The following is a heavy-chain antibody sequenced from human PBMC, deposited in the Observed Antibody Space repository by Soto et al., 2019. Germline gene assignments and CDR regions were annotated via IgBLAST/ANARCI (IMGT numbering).Heavy chain of an antibody. CDR3: ARVRDWFDP. Sequence: PSETLSLTCAVSGYSISLGYYWGWIRQPPGKGLEWIGSIYHSGNTYYNPSLKSRVSISLDTSKNHFSLELTSVTAADTAVYYCARVRDWFDPWGQGTLVTVSS. D-gene: IGHD3-3*01. J-gene: IGHJ5*02. CDR1: GYSISLGYY. CDR2: IYHSGNT. V-gene: IGHV4-38-2*01.